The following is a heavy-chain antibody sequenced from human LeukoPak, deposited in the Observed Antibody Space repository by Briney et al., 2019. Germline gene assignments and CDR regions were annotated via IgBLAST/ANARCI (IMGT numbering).Heavy chain of an antibody. Sequence: GGSLRLSCEASGFFFSSYNMNWVRQAPGQGLEWVSYISAHTRTLYYADSVKGRFTISRDNAKNSLYLQMNSLRAEDTAVYYCARGSYYTYGMDVWGQGTTVTVSS. V-gene: IGHV3-48*04. CDR1: GFFFSSYN. CDR3: ARGSYYTYGMDV. CDR2: ISAHTRTL. J-gene: IGHJ6*02.